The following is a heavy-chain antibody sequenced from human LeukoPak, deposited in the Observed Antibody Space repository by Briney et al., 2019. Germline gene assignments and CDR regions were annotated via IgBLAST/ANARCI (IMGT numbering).Heavy chain of an antibody. CDR1: GFTFSSYA. J-gene: IGHJ6*03. CDR3: ANIWSGYPYMDV. CDR2: ISGSGGST. Sequence: PGGSLRLSCAASGFTFSSYAMSWVRQAPGKGLEWVSAISGSGGSTYYADSVKGRFTISRDNSKNTLYLQMNSLRAEDTAVYYCANIWSGYPYMDVWGKGTTVTVSS. V-gene: IGHV3-23*01. D-gene: IGHD3-3*01.